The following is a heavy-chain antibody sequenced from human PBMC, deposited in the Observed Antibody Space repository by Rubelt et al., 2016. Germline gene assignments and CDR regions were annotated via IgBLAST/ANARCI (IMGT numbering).Heavy chain of an antibody. V-gene: IGHV3-74*01. Sequence: EVQLVESGGGLVKPGGSLRLSCAASGFTFSNYWMHWVRQAPGKGLVWVSHINSDGSSTSHADSGKGRFTISEDNAKKTLYLQMNSLVAEDTAVYYWVRDYDMDVWGQGTTVTVSS. CDR1: GFTFSNYW. J-gene: IGHJ6*02. CDR3: VRDYDMDV. CDR2: INSDGSST.